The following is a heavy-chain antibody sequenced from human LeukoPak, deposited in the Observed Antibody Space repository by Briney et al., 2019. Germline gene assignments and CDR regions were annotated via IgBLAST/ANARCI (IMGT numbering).Heavy chain of an antibody. CDR3: TTSDCSSTSCYRVTFDS. V-gene: IGHV3-15*01. Sequence: PGGSLRLSCAASGFTFSNAWMSWVRQAPGKGLEWVGRIKSKTDGGTTNYAAPVKGRFTISRDDSRNTLYLQMNSLKTEDTAVYYCTTSDCSSTSCYRVTFDSWGQGTLVTVSS. J-gene: IGHJ5*01. D-gene: IGHD2-2*02. CDR1: GFTFSNAW. CDR2: IKSKTDGGTT.